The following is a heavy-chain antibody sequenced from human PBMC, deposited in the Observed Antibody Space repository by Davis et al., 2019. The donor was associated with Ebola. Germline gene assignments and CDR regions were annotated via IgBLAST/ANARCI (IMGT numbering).Heavy chain of an antibody. CDR1: GFTFSSYG. D-gene: IGHD6-19*01. Sequence: GESLKISCAASGFTFSSYGMHWVRQAPGKGLEWVAVIRYDGSNKYYADSVKGRFTISRDNSKNTLYLQMNSLRAEDTAVYYCAEDGDGSGWAANYYYYGMDVWGQGTTVTVSS. J-gene: IGHJ6*02. CDR3: AEDGDGSGWAANYYYYGMDV. V-gene: IGHV3-30*02. CDR2: IRYDGSNK.